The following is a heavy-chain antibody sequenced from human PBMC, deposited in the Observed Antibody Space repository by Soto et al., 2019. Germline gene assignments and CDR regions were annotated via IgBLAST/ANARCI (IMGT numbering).Heavy chain of an antibody. D-gene: IGHD6-6*01. J-gene: IGHJ6*02. CDR2: INHSGST. Sequence: SETLSLTCAVYCGSFSGYYWSWIRQPPGKGLEWIGEINHSGSTNYNPSLKSRVTISVDTSKNQFSLKLSSVAAADTAVYYCARFPGIAACPNYYYYGMDVWGQGTTVTVSS. CDR3: ARFPGIAACPNYYYYGMDV. CDR1: CGSFSGYY. V-gene: IGHV4-34*01.